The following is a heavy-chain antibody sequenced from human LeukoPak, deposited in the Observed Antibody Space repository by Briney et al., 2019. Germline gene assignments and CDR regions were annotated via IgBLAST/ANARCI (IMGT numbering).Heavy chain of an antibody. Sequence: SETLSLTCAVYGGPFSGYYWSWIRQPPGKGLEWIGVINHSGSTNYNPSLKSRVTISVDTSKNQFSLKLSSVTAADTAVYYCARQGRYCSSTSCYTYYYYYMDVWGKGTTVTVSS. CDR3: ARQGRYCSSTSCYTYYYYYMDV. CDR2: INHSGST. D-gene: IGHD2-2*02. CDR1: GGPFSGYY. V-gene: IGHV4-34*01. J-gene: IGHJ6*03.